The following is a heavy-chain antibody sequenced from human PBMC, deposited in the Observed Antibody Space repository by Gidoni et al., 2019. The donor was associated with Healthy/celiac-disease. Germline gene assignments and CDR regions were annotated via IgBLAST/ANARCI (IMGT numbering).Heavy chain of an antibody. Sequence: QVQLVQSGAEVKKPGAAVKVSCKASGDTFTGYYMHWVRQAPGQGLEWMGGINPNSGGTNYAQKFQGRVTMTRDTSISTAYMELSRLRSDDTAVYYCARNYDILTGVLDYWGQGTLVTVSS. D-gene: IGHD3-9*01. J-gene: IGHJ4*02. V-gene: IGHV1-2*02. CDR2: INPNSGGT. CDR3: ARNYDILTGVLDY. CDR1: GDTFTGYY.